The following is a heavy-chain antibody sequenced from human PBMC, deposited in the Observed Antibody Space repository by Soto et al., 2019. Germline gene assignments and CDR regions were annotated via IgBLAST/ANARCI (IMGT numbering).Heavy chain of an antibody. CDR1: GGSISSSSSNY. Sequence: QVQLQESGPGLVKPSGTLSLTCAVSGGSISSSSSNYWSWVRQPPGKGLEWIGDIYESGSTNYNPSLTSRVTISTDESKNQSSLKVTSVPAADTAVYYCSGEVAGSHWYFDLWGRGTLVTVSS. V-gene: IGHV4-4*02. CDR2: IYESGST. J-gene: IGHJ2*01. D-gene: IGHD1-26*01. CDR3: SGEVAGSHWYFDL.